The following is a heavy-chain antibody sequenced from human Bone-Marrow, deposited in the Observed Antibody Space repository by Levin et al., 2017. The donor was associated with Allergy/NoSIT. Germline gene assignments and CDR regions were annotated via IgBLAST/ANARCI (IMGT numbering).Heavy chain of an antibody. Sequence: PSETLSLTCPFSFFSLLLSSFLFLLPPPLKGLEWIGHIYYSETTNFNPSLKSRVTISVDTSKNQFSLNLSSVTAADTAVYFCARPIYSGYDYHYWGQGTLVTVSA. CDR3: ARPIYSGYDYHY. D-gene: IGHD5-12*01. J-gene: IGHJ4*02. V-gene: IGHV4-59*01. CDR1: FFSLLLSS. CDR2: IYYSETT.